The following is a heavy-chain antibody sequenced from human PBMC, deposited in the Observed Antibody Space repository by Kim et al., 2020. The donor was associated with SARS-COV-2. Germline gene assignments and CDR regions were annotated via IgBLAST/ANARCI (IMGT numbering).Heavy chain of an antibody. CDR1: GVSIYSSNYF. V-gene: IGHV4-39*01. D-gene: IGHD3-10*01. J-gene: IGHJ6*02. Sequence: SETLSLTCTVSGVSIYSSNYFWGWIRQTPGKGLEWIGALYYSGATYYNPSHESRVTIDIYTSRNQFSLSLNSVTVADSAVYYCARLVGMVPGAKDYYNGVDVWGQGTTVTVSS. CDR3: ARLVGMVPGAKDYYNGVDV. CDR2: LYYSGAT.